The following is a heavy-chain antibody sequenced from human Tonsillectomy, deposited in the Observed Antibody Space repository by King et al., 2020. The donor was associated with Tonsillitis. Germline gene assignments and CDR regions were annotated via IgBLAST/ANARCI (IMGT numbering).Heavy chain of an antibody. Sequence: QLQESGPGLVKPSETLSLTCTVSGVSINSYYWSWIRQPPGKRLEWIGYISYSGRTNYNPSLKSRVTISLDTSKNQFSLNLSSVTAADTAVYYCATGQGLFDYWGQGTLVIVSS. CDR3: ATGQGLFDY. V-gene: IGHV4-59*01. J-gene: IGHJ4*02. CDR1: GVSINSYY. CDR2: ISYSGRT.